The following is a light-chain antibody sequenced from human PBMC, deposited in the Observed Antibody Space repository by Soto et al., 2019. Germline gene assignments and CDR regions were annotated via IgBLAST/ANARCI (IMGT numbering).Light chain of an antibody. CDR1: QSVSSY. CDR2: RTS. V-gene: IGKV3-20*01. J-gene: IGKJ4*01. Sequence: EIVLTQSPATLSLSPGERATLSCRASQSVSSYLAWYQQKPGQAPRLLIYRTSTRSTGIPERFSGSGSGTDFTLTISRLEPEDFAVYFCQQFDGSSRALIFGGGTKVQI. CDR3: QQFDGSSRALI.